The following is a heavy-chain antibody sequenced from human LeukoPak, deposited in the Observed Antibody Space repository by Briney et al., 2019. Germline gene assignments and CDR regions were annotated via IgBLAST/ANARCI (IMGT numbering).Heavy chain of an antibody. J-gene: IGHJ4*02. Sequence: ASVKVSCKASGYTFTGYYMHWVRQAPGQGLEWMGIINPSGGSTSYAQKFQGRVTITADKSTSTAYMGLSSLRSEDTAVYYCARGGRGYSGYDSGFDYWGQGTLVTVSS. CDR2: INPSGGST. CDR3: ARGGRGYSGYDSGFDY. CDR1: GYTFTGYY. D-gene: IGHD5-12*01. V-gene: IGHV1-46*01.